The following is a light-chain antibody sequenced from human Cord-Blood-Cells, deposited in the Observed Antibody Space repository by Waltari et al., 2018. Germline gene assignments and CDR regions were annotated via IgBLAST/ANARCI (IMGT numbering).Light chain of an antibody. CDR1: SSDVGGYNY. CDR2: EVS. V-gene: IGLV2-14*01. CDR3: SSYTRSSTYV. Sequence: QSALPQPASVSGSPGQSITISCTGTSSDVGGYNYVPWYQQHPGKAPKLMIYEVSNRPSGVSNRFSGSKSGNTASLTISGLQAEDEADYYCSSYTRSSTYVFGTGTKVTVL. J-gene: IGLJ1*01.